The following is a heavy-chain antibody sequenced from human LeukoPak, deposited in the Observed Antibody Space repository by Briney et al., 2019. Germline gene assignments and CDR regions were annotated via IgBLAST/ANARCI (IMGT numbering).Heavy chain of an antibody. D-gene: IGHD3-10*01. Sequence: ASVKVSCKASGYTFTSYDINWVRQATGQGLEWMGWMNPNSGNTGYAQKFQGRVTMTRNTSISTAYMELSSLRSEDTAVYYCARYYYGSGSYYNDYWGQGTLVTVSS. CDR1: GYTFTSYD. V-gene: IGHV1-8*01. CDR2: MNPNSGNT. J-gene: IGHJ4*02. CDR3: ARYYYGSGSYYNDY.